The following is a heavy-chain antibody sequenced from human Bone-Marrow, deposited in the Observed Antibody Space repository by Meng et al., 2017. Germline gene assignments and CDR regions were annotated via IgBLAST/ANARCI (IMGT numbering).Heavy chain of an antibody. CDR3: AKGDFD. V-gene: IGHV3-30*18. Sequence: QVQLVESGGGVVQPGRSLRLSCAASGFTFSSYGIHWVRQAPGKGLEWVAVISFDGNNKYYADSVKGRFTISRDNSKNTLYLQMNSLRLEDTAVYYCAKGDFDWGQGTLVTVSS. CDR2: ISFDGNNK. D-gene: IGHD3/OR15-3a*01. CDR1: GFTFSSYG. J-gene: IGHJ4*02.